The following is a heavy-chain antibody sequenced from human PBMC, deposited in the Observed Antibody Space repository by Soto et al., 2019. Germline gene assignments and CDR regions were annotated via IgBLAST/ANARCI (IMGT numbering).Heavy chain of an antibody. CDR3: AREGSITISGTQAQS. J-gene: IGHJ5*02. Sequence: GPPVKVSCKASGGTFSSYTISWVRQAPGQGLEWMGRIIPILGIANYAQKFQGRVTITADKSTSTDYMELSNLRTEDTAVYYCAREGSITISGTQAQSWGQGTLVTVSS. V-gene: IGHV1-69*04. CDR1: GGTFSSYT. D-gene: IGHD3-3*01. CDR2: IIPILGIA.